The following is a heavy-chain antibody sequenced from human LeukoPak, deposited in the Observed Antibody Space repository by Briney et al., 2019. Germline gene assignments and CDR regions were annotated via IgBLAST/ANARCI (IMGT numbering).Heavy chain of an antibody. CDR2: ISSSSSYI. CDR1: GFTFSSYS. D-gene: IGHD3-22*01. J-gene: IGHJ4*02. CDR3: ARVKDYYDSSGGY. Sequence: GGSLRLSCAASGFTFSSYSMNWVRQAPGKGLEWVSSISSSSSYIYYADSVKGRFTISRDNAKNSLYLQMNSLRAEDTAVYYCARVKDYYDSSGGYWGQGTLVTVSS. V-gene: IGHV3-21*01.